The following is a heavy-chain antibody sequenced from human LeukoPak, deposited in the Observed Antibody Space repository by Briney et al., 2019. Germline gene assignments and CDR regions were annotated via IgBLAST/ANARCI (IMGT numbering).Heavy chain of an antibody. D-gene: IGHD3-10*01. J-gene: IGHJ6*04. CDR1: GFTVSSNY. Sequence: GGSLRLSCAASGFTVSSNYMSWVRQAPGKGLEWVSVIYSGGSTYYADSVKGRFTISRDNSKNTLYLQMNSLRAEDTAVYYCARDLTMVRGVLGVWGKGTTVTLSS. V-gene: IGHV3-53*01. CDR3: ARDLTMVRGVLGV. CDR2: IYSGGST.